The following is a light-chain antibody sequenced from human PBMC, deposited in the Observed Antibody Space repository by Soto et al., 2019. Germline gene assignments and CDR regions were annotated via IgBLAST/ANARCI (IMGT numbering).Light chain of an antibody. CDR1: QSVSVNS. J-gene: IGKJ3*01. CDR3: QQYGGSLFT. CDR2: AAS. V-gene: IGKV3-20*01. Sequence: EIVLTQSPGTLSLSPGERATLSCRASQSVSVNSLAWYQQKGGQAPRLLIYAASTRATGVPDRFSGTGSGTDFALNISRLETDDAAVNYCQQYGGSLFTFGPGTKVDIK.